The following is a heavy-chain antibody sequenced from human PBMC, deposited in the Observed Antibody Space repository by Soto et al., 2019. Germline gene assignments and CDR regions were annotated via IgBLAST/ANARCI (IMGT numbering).Heavy chain of an antibody. Sequence: SETLSLTCTVSGGSISSYYWSWIRQPPGKGLEWIGYIYYSGSTNYNPSLKSRVTISADTSKNQFSLKLSSVTAADTAVYYCAGGPPDSQYSSIRHAVSYLDYRGQRTLVTVSS. CDR3: AGGPPDSQYSSIRHAVSYLDY. CDR2: IYYSGST. J-gene: IGHJ4*02. D-gene: IGHD6-13*01. V-gene: IGHV4-59*08. CDR1: GGSISSYY.